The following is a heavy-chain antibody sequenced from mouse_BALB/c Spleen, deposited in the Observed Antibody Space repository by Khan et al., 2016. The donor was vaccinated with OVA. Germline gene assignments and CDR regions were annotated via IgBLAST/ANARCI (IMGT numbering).Heavy chain of an antibody. Sequence: QVQLQQSGAELAKPGASVKMSCKASGYTFTSYWMHWVKQRPRQGLEWIGYINPTSGYTDYNQKFKDKATLTADKSSSTAYMQLSSLTSEDSAVYYCARDRIDYWGQGTTFTVSS. V-gene: IGHV1-7*01. CDR3: ARDRIDY. J-gene: IGHJ2*01. CDR1: GYTFTSYW. CDR2: INPTSGYT.